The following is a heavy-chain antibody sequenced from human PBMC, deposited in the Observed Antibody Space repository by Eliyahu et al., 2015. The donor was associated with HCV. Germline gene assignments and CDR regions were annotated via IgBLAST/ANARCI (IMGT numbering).Heavy chain of an antibody. CDR3: AKDVMRSFEY. V-gene: IGHV3-7*03. Sequence: EVRLVESGGDLVQPGGSLRLSCAASXFXFSSYWMAWVRQXPGKGLEWVANIKQDGSEYYYVDSVKGRFTISRDNTKSSLYLQMNSLRAEDTAIYYCAKDVMRSFEYLGRGTLVTVSS. CDR1: XFXFSSYW. J-gene: IGHJ4*02. D-gene: IGHD3-16*01. CDR2: IKQDGSEY.